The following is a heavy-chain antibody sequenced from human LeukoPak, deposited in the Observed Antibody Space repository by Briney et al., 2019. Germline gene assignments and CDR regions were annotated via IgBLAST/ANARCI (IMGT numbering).Heavy chain of an antibody. D-gene: IGHD3-10*01. CDR1: GGSFSGYY. CDR3: ARCASEITMVRGVIIAIRIFDY. Sequence: SETLALTCAVDGGSFSGYYWSWIRQPPGKGREWIGEINHSGSTNYNASLKSRVTISVATSKNQFSLKLSSVTAADTAVYYCARCASEITMVRGVIIAIRIFDYWGQGTLVTVSS. V-gene: IGHV4-34*01. CDR2: INHSGST. J-gene: IGHJ4*02.